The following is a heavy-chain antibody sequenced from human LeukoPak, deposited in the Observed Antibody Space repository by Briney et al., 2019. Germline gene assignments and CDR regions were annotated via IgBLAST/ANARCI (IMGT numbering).Heavy chain of an antibody. J-gene: IGHJ4*02. D-gene: IGHD2-15*01. V-gene: IGHV4-61*08. CDR3: ASSPAYCSGGSCYPGDY. CDR2: IYYSGST. CDR1: GGSISGGGYY. Sequence: ASETLSLTCTVSGGSISGGGYYWSWIRQPPGKGLEWIGYIYYSGSTNYNPSLKSRVTISVDTSKNQFSLKLSSVTAADTAVYYCASSPAYCSGGSCYPGDYWGQGTLVTVSS.